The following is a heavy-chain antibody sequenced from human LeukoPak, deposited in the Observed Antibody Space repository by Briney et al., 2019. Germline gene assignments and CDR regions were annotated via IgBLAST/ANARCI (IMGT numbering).Heavy chain of an antibody. CDR1: GGSVNGSRGY. V-gene: IGHV4-39*01. D-gene: IGHD6-13*01. CDR3: ARGDSSWNAFDI. Sequence: SETLSLTCTVSGGSVNGSRGYWGWIRQPPGKGLEWIGSIYYSGSTYYNPSLKSRVTISVDTPKNQFPLKLSSVTAADTAVYYCARGDSSWNAFDIWGQGTMLTVSS. CDR2: IYYSGST. J-gene: IGHJ3*02.